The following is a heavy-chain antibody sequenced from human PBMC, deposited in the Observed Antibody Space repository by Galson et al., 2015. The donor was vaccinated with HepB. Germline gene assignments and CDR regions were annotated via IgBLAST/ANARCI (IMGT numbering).Heavy chain of an antibody. CDR1: GFTFSDYY. CDR3: ARGLGGY. V-gene: IGHV3-11*01. Sequence: SLRLSCAASGFTFSDYYMSWMRQAPGKGLEWLSYISHSGTNVYHADSLKGRFSISRDNAKNSLYLPMNSLRAEDTAVYYCARGLGGYWGQGTLVTVSS. D-gene: IGHD2-15*01. J-gene: IGHJ4*02. CDR2: ISHSGTNV.